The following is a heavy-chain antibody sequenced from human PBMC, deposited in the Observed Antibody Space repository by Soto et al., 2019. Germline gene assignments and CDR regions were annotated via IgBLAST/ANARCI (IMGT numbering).Heavy chain of an antibody. J-gene: IGHJ6*02. Sequence: QVQLVESGGGLVKPGGSLRLSCAASGFTFSDYYMSWIRQAPGKGLEWVSYISSSSSYTNYADSVKGRFTISRDNAKNSLYLQMNSLRAEDTAVYYCAREEAGAFLEWLLRPRGYYYGMDVWGQGTTVTVSS. V-gene: IGHV3-11*06. CDR1: GFTFSDYY. D-gene: IGHD3-3*02. CDR3: AREEAGAFLEWLLRPRGYYYGMDV. CDR2: ISSSSSYT.